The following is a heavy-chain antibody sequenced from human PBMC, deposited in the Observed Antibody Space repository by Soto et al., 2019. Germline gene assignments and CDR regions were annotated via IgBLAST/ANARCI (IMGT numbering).Heavy chain of an antibody. D-gene: IGHD4-17*01. J-gene: IGHJ4*02. V-gene: IGHV2-5*02. CDR2: IYWDDDK. CDR1: GFSLSTSGVG. CDR3: ARNDYGDYYFDY. Sequence: QITLKESGPTLVKPTQTLTLTCTFSGFSLSTSGVGVGWIRQPPGKALEWLALIYWDDDKRYSPSLKSRLTITKDTPKNQVVLTMTNMDPVDTATYYCARNDYGDYYFDYWGQGTLVTVSS.